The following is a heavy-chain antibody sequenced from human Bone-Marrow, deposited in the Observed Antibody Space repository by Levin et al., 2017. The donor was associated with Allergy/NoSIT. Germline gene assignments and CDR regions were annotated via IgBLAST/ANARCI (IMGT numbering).Heavy chain of an antibody. J-gene: IGHJ6*02. CDR2: ISSSSSYI. CDR1: GFTFSSYS. D-gene: IGHD3-3*01. Sequence: GGSLRLSCAASGFTFSSYSMNWVRQAPGKGLEWVSSISSSSSYIYYADSVKGRFTISRDNAKNSLYLQMNSLRAEDTAVYYCAREKHDFWSGYYPLSYYYYGMDVWGQGTTVTVSS. CDR3: AREKHDFWSGYYPLSYYYYGMDV. V-gene: IGHV3-21*01.